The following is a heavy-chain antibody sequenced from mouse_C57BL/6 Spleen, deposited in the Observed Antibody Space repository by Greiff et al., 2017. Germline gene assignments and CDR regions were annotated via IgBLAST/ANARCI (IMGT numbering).Heavy chain of an antibody. D-gene: IGHD2-10*02. Sequence: VQLQHPGAELVRPGSSVKLSCKASGYTFTSYWMHWVKQRPIQGLEWIGNIDPSDSETHYNQKFKDKATLTVDKSSSTAYMQLSSLTSEDSAVYYCARPYGNSGYWYFDVWGTGTTVTVSS. CDR2: IDPSDSET. V-gene: IGHV1-52*01. CDR1: GYTFTSYW. J-gene: IGHJ1*03. CDR3: ARPYGNSGYWYFDV.